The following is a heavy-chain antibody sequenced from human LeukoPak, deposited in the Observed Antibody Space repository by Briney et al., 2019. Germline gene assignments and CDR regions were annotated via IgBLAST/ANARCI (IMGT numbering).Heavy chain of an antibody. CDR1: GFTFRDSA. CDR2: ISYSGGNA. CDR3: AKDIQLST. J-gene: IGHJ3*01. Sequence: PGGSLRLSCAAYGFTFRDSAMTWVRHVPGKGLEWVSLISYSGGNAYYADSVKGRFTISRDNSENTLSLQMNSLRVEDTARYYCAKDIQLSTWGLGTMVTVSS. D-gene: IGHD3-16*02. V-gene: IGHV3-23*01.